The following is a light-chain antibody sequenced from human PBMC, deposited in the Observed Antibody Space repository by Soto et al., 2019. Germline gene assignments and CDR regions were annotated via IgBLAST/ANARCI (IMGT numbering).Light chain of an antibody. Sequence: DIVMTQSPDSLAVSLGERATINCKSSQSVLYSSNNKNYLAWYQQKPGQPPKLLIYWASTRESGVPDRFSGSGYGTDFTLTNSSLQAEDVAVYYCQQYYSTPWTFCQGTKVEIK. J-gene: IGKJ1*01. V-gene: IGKV4-1*01. CDR2: WAS. CDR1: QSVLYSSNNKNY. CDR3: QQYYSTPWT.